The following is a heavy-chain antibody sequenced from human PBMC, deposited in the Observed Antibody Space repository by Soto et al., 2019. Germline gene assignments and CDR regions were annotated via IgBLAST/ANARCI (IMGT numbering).Heavy chain of an antibody. CDR1: GYTFTAYY. D-gene: IGHD4-17*01. V-gene: IGHV1-2*02. Sequence: QVQLVQSGAEVKKPGASVQVSCKASGYTFTAYYIHWVRQAPGEGLEWMAWINIYNGDAGLAPEFQGRVTVTRDTSINTVYMDLSGLRSDDTALYYCARGSTTVTPLGDYWGQGTLVSVPS. J-gene: IGHJ4*02. CDR3: ARGSTTVTPLGDY. CDR2: INIYNGDA.